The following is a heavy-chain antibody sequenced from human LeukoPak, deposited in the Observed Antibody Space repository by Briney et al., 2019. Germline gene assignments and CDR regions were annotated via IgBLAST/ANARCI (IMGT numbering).Heavy chain of an antibody. Sequence: SETLSLTCTVSGGPISSGDYYWSWIRQPPGKGLEWIGYIYYSGSTYYNPSLKSRVTISVDTSKNQFSLKLNSVTAADTAVYYCARARCSSTSCYFPTRSYYGMDVWGQGTTVTVSS. CDR3: ARARCSSTSCYFPTRSYYGMDV. D-gene: IGHD2-2*01. V-gene: IGHV4-30-4*01. CDR1: GGPISSGDYY. CDR2: IYYSGST. J-gene: IGHJ6*02.